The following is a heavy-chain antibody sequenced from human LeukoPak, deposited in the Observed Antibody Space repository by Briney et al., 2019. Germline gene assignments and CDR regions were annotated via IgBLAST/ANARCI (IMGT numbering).Heavy chain of an antibody. Sequence: RASVKVSCKASGYTFTSYGISWVRQAPGQGLEWMGWINPNSGGTNYAQKFQGRVTMTRDTSISTAYMELSGLRSDDTAVYYCARGRGRGVSPFENYMDVWGKGTTVTIFS. J-gene: IGHJ6*03. D-gene: IGHD3-10*01. CDR3: ARGRGRGVSPFENYMDV. CDR1: GYTFTSYG. V-gene: IGHV1-2*02. CDR2: INPNSGGT.